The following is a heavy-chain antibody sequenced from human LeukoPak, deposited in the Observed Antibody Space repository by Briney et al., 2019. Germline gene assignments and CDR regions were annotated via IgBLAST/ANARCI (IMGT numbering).Heavy chain of an antibody. V-gene: IGHV1-8*01. CDR3: ARAGGYGSGILDAFDI. CDR2: MNPNSGNT. CDR1: GYTFTSYD. Sequence: ASVKVSCKASGYTFTSYDINWVRQATGQGLEWMGWMNPNSGNTGYAQKFQGRVTMTRNTSTSTAYMELRSLRSDDTAVYYCARAGGYGSGILDAFDIWGQGTMVTVSS. D-gene: IGHD3-10*01. J-gene: IGHJ3*02.